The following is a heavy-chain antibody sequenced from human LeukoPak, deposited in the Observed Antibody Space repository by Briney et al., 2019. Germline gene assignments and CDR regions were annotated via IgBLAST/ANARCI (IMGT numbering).Heavy chain of an antibody. Sequence: GASMKVSCKASGGTFSSYAISWVRQAPGQGLEWMGGIIPIFGTANYAQKFQGRVTITADESTSTAYMELSSLRSEDTAVYYCASSFRGSGSYYVDYYYCMDVWGKGTTVTISS. V-gene: IGHV1-69*13. CDR2: IIPIFGTA. CDR3: ASSFRGSGSYYVDYYYCMDV. J-gene: IGHJ6*03. CDR1: GGTFSSYA. D-gene: IGHD3-10*01.